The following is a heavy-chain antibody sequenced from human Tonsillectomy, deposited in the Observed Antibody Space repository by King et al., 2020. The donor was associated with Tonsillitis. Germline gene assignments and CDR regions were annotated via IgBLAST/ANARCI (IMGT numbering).Heavy chain of an antibody. J-gene: IGHJ6*03. Sequence: VQLQESGPGLVKPSETLSLTCTVSGGSISSYYWSWIRQPPGKGLEWIGFIFYSGSTNYNPSLKSRVTIAVDTSKNQFSLELSSVTAADTAVYYCARHRRDCSSTICSYYMDVWGKGTTVTVSS. CDR1: GGSISSYY. D-gene: IGHD2-2*01. CDR2: IFYSGST. CDR3: ARHRRDCSSTICSYYMDV. V-gene: IGHV4-59*08.